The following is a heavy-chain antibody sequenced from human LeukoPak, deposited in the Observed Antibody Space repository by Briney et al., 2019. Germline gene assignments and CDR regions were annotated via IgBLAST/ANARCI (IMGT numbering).Heavy chain of an antibody. CDR1: GFTFSGSW. J-gene: IGHJ4*02. CDR3: AKDHGTAVAGFYY. V-gene: IGHV3-7*03. D-gene: IGHD6-19*01. Sequence: GGSLRLSCAASGFTFSGSWMSWVRLAPGKGLEWVANIKTDGSEEYYVDSVKGRFTISRDNTKNSLYLQMNSLRAEDTAIYYCAKDHGTAVAGFYYWGQGTLVTVSS. CDR2: IKTDGSEE.